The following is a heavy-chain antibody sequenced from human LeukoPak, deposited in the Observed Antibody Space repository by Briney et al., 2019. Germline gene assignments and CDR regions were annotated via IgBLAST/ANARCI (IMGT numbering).Heavy chain of an antibody. Sequence: GGSLRLSCAASGFTFDDYAMHWVRQAPGKGLEWVSGISWNSGSIGYADSVKGRFTISRDNAKNSLYLQMNSLRAEDTALYYWAKDMSGSSGAFDIWGQGAMVTVSS. D-gene: IGHD1-26*01. CDR1: GFTFDDYA. V-gene: IGHV3-9*01. J-gene: IGHJ3*02. CDR3: AKDMSGSSGAFDI. CDR2: ISWNSGSI.